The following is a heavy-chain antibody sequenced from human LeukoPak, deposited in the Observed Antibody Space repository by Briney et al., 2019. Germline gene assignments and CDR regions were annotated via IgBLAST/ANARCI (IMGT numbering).Heavy chain of an antibody. D-gene: IGHD4-17*01. CDR2: IASSSSSM. CDR3: ARVIGSYGDSAY. V-gene: IGHV3-48*04. J-gene: IGHJ4*02. CDR1: GFTFSSFS. Sequence: GGSLRLSCAASGFTFSSFSMNWVRQAPGKGLEWISYIASSSSSMYYADSVKGRFTISRDNAKNSLYLQMNSLTAEDTAVYYCARVIGSYGDSAYWGQGALVTVSS.